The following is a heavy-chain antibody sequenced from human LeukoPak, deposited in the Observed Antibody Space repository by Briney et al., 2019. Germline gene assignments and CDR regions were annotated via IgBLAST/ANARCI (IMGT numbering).Heavy chain of an antibody. CDR3: AREYYDYVWGGYRPYYFDY. CDR2: IYSSGST. J-gene: IGHJ4*02. Sequence: SETLSLTCTVSGGSINSNYWNWIRQPAGKGLEWIGRIYSSGSTSYKPSLKSRVTMSVDTSKNQFSLQLSSVTAADTAVYYCAREYYDYVWGGYRPYYFDYWGQGTLVTVSS. CDR1: GGSINSNY. D-gene: IGHD3-16*02. V-gene: IGHV4-4*07.